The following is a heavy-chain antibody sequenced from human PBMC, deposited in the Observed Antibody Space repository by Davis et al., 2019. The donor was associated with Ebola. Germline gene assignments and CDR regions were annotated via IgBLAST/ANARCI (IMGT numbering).Heavy chain of an antibody. Sequence: AASVKVSCKASGYTFTSYGISWVRQAPGQGLEWMGWISAYNGNTNYAQKLQGRVTMTTDTSTSTAYMELRSLRSDDTAVYYCARGGGRSIVGASTGTYYYYGMDVWGQGTTVTVSS. V-gene: IGHV1-18*01. CDR1: GYTFTSYG. CDR3: ARGGGRSIVGASTGTYYYYGMDV. J-gene: IGHJ6*02. D-gene: IGHD1-26*01. CDR2: ISAYNGNT.